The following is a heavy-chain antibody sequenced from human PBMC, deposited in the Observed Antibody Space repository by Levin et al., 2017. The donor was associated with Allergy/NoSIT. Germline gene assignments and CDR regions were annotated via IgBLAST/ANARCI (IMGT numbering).Heavy chain of an antibody. J-gene: IGHJ5*02. CDR3: ARDQWLVQGWFDP. V-gene: IGHV1-18*01. Sequence: LGESLKISCKASGYTFTSYGISWVRQAPGQGLEWMGWISAYNGNTNYAQKLQGRVTMTTDTSTSTAYMELRSLRSDDTAVYYCARDQWLVQGWFDPWGQGTLVTVSS. D-gene: IGHD6-19*01. CDR2: ISAYNGNT. CDR1: GYTFTSYG.